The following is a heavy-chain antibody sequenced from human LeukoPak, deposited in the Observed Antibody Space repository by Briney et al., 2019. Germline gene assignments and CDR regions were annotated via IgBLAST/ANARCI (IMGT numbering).Heavy chain of an antibody. D-gene: IGHD5-18*01. CDR3: ARDRGYSYGPFDY. J-gene: IGHJ4*02. Sequence: SQTLSLTCTVSGGSISSGGYSWSWIRQSPGKGLEWIGFIYYSGSIYYNPSLKSRVTISADTSKNQFSLKLSSVTAADTAVYYCARDRGYSYGPFDYWGQGTLVTVSS. CDR1: GGSISSGGYS. CDR2: IYYSGSI. V-gene: IGHV4-30-4*01.